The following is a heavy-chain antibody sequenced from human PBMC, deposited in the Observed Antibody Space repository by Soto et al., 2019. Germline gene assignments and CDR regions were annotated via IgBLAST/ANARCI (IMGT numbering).Heavy chain of an antibody. CDR3: AREWKDTVSLPYYYYGMDV. J-gene: IGHJ6*02. CDR2: INAGNGNT. V-gene: IGHV1-3*01. D-gene: IGHD5-18*01. CDR1: GYTFTSYA. Sequence: GASVNVSCKASGYTFTSYAMHWVRQAPGQRLEWMGWINAGNGNTKYSQKFQGRVTITRDTSASTAYMELSSLRSEDTAVYYCAREWKDTVSLPYYYYGMDVWGQGTTVTVYS.